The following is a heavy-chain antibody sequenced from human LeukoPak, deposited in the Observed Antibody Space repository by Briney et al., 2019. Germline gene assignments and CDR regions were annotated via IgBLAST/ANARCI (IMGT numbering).Heavy chain of an antibody. CDR1: GFTFSSYW. CDR2: INSDGSST. Sequence: PGGSLRLSCAASGFTFSSYWMHWVRQAPGKGLVWVSRINSDGSSTSYVDSVKGRFTISRDNAKNTLYLQMNSLRAEDTAVYYCARNHITMVRGVTSFYYYYYMDVWGKGTTVTVSS. D-gene: IGHD3-10*01. J-gene: IGHJ6*03. V-gene: IGHV3-74*01. CDR3: ARNHITMVRGVTSFYYYYYMDV.